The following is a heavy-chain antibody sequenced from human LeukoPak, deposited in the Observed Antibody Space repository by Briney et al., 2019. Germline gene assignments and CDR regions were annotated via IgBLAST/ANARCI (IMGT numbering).Heavy chain of an antibody. CDR3: ARGEGIVVVPAAITGYYYYGMDV. D-gene: IGHD2-2*02. CDR2: IYSGGST. V-gene: IGHV3-66*01. CDR1: GFTVSSNY. J-gene: IGHJ6*02. Sequence: GGSLRLSCAASGFTVSSNYMSWVRQAPGKGLEWGSVIYSGGSTYYADSVKGRFTISRDNSKNTLYLQMNSLRAEDTAVYYCARGEGIVVVPAAITGYYYYGMDVWGQGTTVTVSS.